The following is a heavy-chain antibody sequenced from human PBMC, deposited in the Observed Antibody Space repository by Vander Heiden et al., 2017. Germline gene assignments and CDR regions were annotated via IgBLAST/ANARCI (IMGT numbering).Heavy chain of an antibody. J-gene: IGHJ4*02. CDR3: ANKLGYCSGGDCAVDY. Sequence: EVQLLESGGGLVQPGGSLGLPCAASGFPFRNFALNWVRQAPGKGLEWVSTISGSSDVTHYADSVKGRFTVSRDNSKNTLYLQMNSLRAGDTAIYYCANKLGYCSGGDCAVDYWGQGTLVTVSS. CDR1: GFPFRNFA. CDR2: ISGSSDVT. D-gene: IGHD2-8*02. V-gene: IGHV3-23*01.